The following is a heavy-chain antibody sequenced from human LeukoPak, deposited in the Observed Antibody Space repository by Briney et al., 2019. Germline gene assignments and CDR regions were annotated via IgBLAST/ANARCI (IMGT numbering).Heavy chain of an antibody. Sequence: GGSLRLSCAASGFMFSSSWMTWVRQAPGKGLEWVANIKKDGSVKHYVDSVKGRFTISRDNAKNSLYLQMNSLRADDTAVYYCARFAAGGSYYYYMDVWGKGTTVTVSS. V-gene: IGHV3-7*01. CDR1: GFMFSSSW. J-gene: IGHJ6*03. D-gene: IGHD6-25*01. CDR3: ARFAAGGSYYYYMDV. CDR2: IKKDGSVK.